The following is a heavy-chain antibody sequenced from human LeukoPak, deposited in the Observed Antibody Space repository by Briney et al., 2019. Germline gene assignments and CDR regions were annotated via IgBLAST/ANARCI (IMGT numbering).Heavy chain of an antibody. D-gene: IGHD3-16*01. CDR1: GFTFSNYA. Sequence: GGSLRLSCAASGFTFSNYAISWVRQAPGKGLEWVSLISNSGGSTYYAESVKGRFTISRDNPKNTLYLQMNSLRAEDTAVYYCANTRAPYFDYWGQRTLVTVSS. J-gene: IGHJ4*02. CDR2: ISNSGGST. V-gene: IGHV3-23*01. CDR3: ANTRAPYFDY.